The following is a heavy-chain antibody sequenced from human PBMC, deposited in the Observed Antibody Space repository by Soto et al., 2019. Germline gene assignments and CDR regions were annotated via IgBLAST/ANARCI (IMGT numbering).Heavy chain of an antibody. V-gene: IGHV1-3*01. D-gene: IGHD2-21*02. CDR3: ARGVYCGRDCYRTQYYYYAMDV. Sequence: QVQLVQSGAEVKKPGASVKVSCKTSGYSFTGYAMFWVRQAPGHRPEWLGWINAGSGDTKYSQNLQGRVTITRDTSASTAYMELSSLRSQDTAVYYCARGVYCGRDCYRTQYYYYAMDVWGQGTTVTVSS. CDR1: GYSFTGYA. J-gene: IGHJ6*02. CDR2: INAGSGDT.